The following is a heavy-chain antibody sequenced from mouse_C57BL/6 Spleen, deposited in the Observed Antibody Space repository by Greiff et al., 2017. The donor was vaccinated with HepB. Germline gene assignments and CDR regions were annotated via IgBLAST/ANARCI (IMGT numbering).Heavy chain of an antibody. CDR1: GYTFTSYW. Sequence: QVQLQQPGAELVRPGSSVKLSCKASGYTFTSYWMHWVKQRPIQGLEWIGNIDPSDSETHYNQKFKDKATLTVDKSSSTAYMQLSSLTSEDSAGYYCARLRGAMDYWGQGTSVTVSS. CDR2: IDPSDSET. V-gene: IGHV1-52*01. CDR3: ARLRGAMDY. J-gene: IGHJ4*01.